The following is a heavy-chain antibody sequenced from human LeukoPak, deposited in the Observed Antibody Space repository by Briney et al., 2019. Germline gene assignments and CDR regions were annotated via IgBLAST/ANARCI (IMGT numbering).Heavy chain of an antibody. D-gene: IGHD1-26*01. CDR2: ISWNSGSI. V-gene: IGHV3-9*01. CDR1: GFTFDDYA. J-gene: IGHJ4*02. Sequence: GRSLRLSCAASGFTFDDYAMHWVRQAPGKGLEWVSGISWNSGSIGYADSVKGRFTISRDNSKNTLYLQMNSLRAEDTAVYYCARGYQGATSHWGQGTLVTVSS. CDR3: ARGYQGATSH.